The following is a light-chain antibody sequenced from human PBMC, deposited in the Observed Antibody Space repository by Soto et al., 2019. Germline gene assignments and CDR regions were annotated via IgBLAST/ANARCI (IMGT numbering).Light chain of an antibody. V-gene: IGKV2-28*01. CDR2: LGS. CDR1: QSLLNSDGYNY. CDR3: MQGIQNPPS. Sequence: DIVMTQSPLSLPVTPGEPASISCTSSQSLLNSDGYNYLDWYLQKPGQSPQLLIFLGSYRASGVPDRFSGSGSGTDFTLKISRVEAEDIGVFFCMQGIQNPPSFGQGTRVEI. J-gene: IGKJ1*01.